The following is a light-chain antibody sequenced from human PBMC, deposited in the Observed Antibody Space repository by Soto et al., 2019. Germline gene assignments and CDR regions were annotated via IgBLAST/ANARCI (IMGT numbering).Light chain of an antibody. CDR2: GAS. CDR3: QQYGSSPP. CDR1: QSVSSSY. J-gene: IGKJ4*01. Sequence: EIVLTQSPGTLSLSPGERATLSCRASQSVSSSYLAWYQQKPGQAPRLLIYGASSRATGIPDRFSGSGSGTDFTLTISRLETEDFAVYYCQQYGSSPPFGGGTKVEIK. V-gene: IGKV3-20*01.